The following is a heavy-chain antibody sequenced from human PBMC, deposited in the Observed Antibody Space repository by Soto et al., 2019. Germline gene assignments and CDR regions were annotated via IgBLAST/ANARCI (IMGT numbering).Heavy chain of an antibody. J-gene: IGHJ6*02. CDR2: INPSGGST. CDR1: GYTFTSYY. V-gene: IGHV1-46*01. CDR3: ARRTYDFWSGYYYYYYGMDV. Sequence: QVQLVQSGAEVKKPGASVKVSCKASGYTFTSYYMHWVRQAPGQGLEWMGIINPSGGSTSYAQKCQGRVTMTRDTSTSTVYMELSSLRSEDTAVYYCARRTYDFWSGYYYYYYGMDVWGQGTTVTVSS. D-gene: IGHD3-3*01.